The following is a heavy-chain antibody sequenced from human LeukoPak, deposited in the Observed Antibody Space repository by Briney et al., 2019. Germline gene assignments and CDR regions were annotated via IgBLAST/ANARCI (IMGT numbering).Heavy chain of an antibody. CDR1: GGSIRSYY. Sequence: SETQSLTCTVSGGSIRSYYWSWIRQPPGKALEWIGYIYYSGSTKYNPSLKSRATISVDTSKNQFSLKLSSVTAADTAVYYCASGSYYFDYWGQGTLVTVSS. CDR2: IYYSGST. J-gene: IGHJ4*02. D-gene: IGHD1-26*01. CDR3: ASGSYYFDY. V-gene: IGHV4-59*08.